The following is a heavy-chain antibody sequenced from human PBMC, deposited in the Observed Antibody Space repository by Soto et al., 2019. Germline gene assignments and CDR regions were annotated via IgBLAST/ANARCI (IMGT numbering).Heavy chain of an antibody. CDR1: GFTFSSYA. CDR3: ARDISGYDWSGDAFDI. D-gene: IGHD5-12*01. Sequence: GGSLRLSCAASGFTFSSYAMSWVRQAPGKGLEWVSAISGSGGSTYYADSVKGRFTISRDNSKNSLYLQMNSLRAEDTAVYYCARDISGYDWSGDAFDIWGQGTMVTVSS. V-gene: IGHV3-23*01. J-gene: IGHJ3*02. CDR2: ISGSGGST.